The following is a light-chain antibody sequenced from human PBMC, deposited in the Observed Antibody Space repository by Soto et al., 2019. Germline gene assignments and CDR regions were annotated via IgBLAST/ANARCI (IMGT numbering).Light chain of an antibody. CDR3: GSYAGSYSGV. V-gene: IGLV2-11*01. CDR2: DVS. Sequence: QSALTQPRSVSGSPGQSVTISCTGTSSDVGAYNYVSWYQHHPGKAPKVMIYDVSERPSGVPDRFSGSKSDNKASLTISGLQAEDEADYYCGSYAGSYSGVFGGGTQLTVL. CDR1: SSDVGAYNY. J-gene: IGLJ3*02.